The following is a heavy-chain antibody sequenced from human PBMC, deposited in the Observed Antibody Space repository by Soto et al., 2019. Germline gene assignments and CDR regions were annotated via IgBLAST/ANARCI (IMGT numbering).Heavy chain of an antibody. CDR1: GYSFTSYW. Sequence: GESLKISCKGSGYSFTSYWIGWVRQMPGKGLEWMGIIYPGDSDTRYSPSFQGQVTISADKSISTAYLQGSSLKASDTAMYYCARHNRPRPGNLGYCSGGSCYAPPYYYYYYGMDVWGQGTTVTVSS. J-gene: IGHJ6*02. CDR3: ARHNRPRPGNLGYCSGGSCYAPPYYYYYYGMDV. CDR2: IYPGDSDT. D-gene: IGHD2-15*01. V-gene: IGHV5-51*01.